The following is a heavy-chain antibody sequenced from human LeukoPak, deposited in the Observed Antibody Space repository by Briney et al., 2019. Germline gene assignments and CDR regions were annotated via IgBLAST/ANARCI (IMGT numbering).Heavy chain of an antibody. CDR1: GFTFDDYA. CDR2: AAFDGSIK. D-gene: IGHD2-2*01. Sequence: PGRSLRLFRAASGFTFDDYAMLWVRQPPGKGLAWVAVAAFDGSIKYNADSVKGRFTISKDSSKNTLNLQISSLRDEDTAVYYCARDRPSSVVGDGFDIWGQGTMVTVSS. V-gene: IGHV3-30-3*01. CDR3: ARDRPSSVVGDGFDI. J-gene: IGHJ3*02.